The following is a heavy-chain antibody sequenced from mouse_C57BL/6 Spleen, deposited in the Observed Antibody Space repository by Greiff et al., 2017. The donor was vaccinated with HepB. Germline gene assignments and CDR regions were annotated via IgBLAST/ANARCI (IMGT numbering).Heavy chain of an antibody. J-gene: IGHJ2*01. CDR2: INPNNGGT. V-gene: IGHV1-26*01. CDR3: ARGVEVDY. D-gene: IGHD1-1*01. CDR1: GYTFTDYY. Sequence: VQLQQSGPELVKPGASVKISCKASGYTFTDYYMNWVKQSHGKSLEWIGDINPNNGGTSYNQKFKGKATLTVDKSSSTAYMELRSLTSEDSAVYYCARGVEVDYWGQGTTLTVSS.